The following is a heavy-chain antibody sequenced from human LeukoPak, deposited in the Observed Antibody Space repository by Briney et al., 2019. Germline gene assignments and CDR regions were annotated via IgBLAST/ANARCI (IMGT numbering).Heavy chain of an antibody. CDR3: AKPTHVRGGPWFDP. J-gene: IGHJ5*02. Sequence: ASVKVSCKVSGYTLTELSMHWVRQAPGKGLEWIGGFDPEDGETIYAQKFLGRVTMTEDTSTDTAYMELSSLRSEDTAVYYCAKPTHVRGGPWFDPWGQGTLVTVSS. CDR2: FDPEDGET. CDR1: GYTLTELS. D-gene: IGHD1-14*01. V-gene: IGHV1-24*01.